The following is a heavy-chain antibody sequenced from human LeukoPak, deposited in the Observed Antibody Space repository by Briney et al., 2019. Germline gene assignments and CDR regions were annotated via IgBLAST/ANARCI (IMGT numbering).Heavy chain of an antibody. CDR3: ARVPPPSYYYYMDV. CDR1: GGSISSGSYY. J-gene: IGHJ6*03. CDR2: IYTSGST. Sequence: SETLSLTCTGSGGSISSGSYYWSWIRQPAGKGLEWIGRIYTSGSTNYNPSLKSRVTISVDTSKNQFSPKLSSVTAADTAVYYCARVPPPSYYYYMDVWGKGTTVTVSS. V-gene: IGHV4-61*02.